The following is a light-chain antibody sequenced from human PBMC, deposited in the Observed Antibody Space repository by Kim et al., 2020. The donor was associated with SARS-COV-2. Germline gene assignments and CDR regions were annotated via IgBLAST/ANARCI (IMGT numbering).Light chain of an antibody. CDR2: YDS. V-gene: IGLV3-21*04. Sequence: SYELTHPPSVSVAPGKTARITCGGNNIGSKSVHWYQQKPGQAPVLVIYYDSDRPSGIPERFSGSNSGNTATLTISRVEAGDEADYYCQVWDSSSDHPSYVFGTGTKVTVL. CDR1: NIGSKS. CDR3: QVWDSSSDHPSYV. J-gene: IGLJ1*01.